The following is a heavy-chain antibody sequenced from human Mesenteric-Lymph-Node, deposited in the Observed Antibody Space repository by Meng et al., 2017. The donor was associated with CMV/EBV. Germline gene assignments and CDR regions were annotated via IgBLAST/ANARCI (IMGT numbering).Heavy chain of an antibody. Sequence: GGSLRLSCAASGFIFSSYEMNWVSQAPGKGLEWVSYISSSGSTIYYADSVKGRFTISRDNAKNSLYLQMNSLRAEDTAIYYCASSFRFDYWGQGTLVTVSS. CDR3: ASSFRFDY. V-gene: IGHV3-48*03. CDR2: ISSSGSTI. J-gene: IGHJ4*02. CDR1: GFIFSSYE.